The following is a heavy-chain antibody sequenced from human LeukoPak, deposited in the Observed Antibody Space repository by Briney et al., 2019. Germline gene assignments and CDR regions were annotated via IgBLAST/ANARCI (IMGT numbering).Heavy chain of an antibody. D-gene: IGHD6-13*01. V-gene: IGHV3-13*01. CDR1: GFTFSAYD. CDR2: IYAAGNI. J-gene: IGHJ4*02. Sequence: GGSLRLSCAASGFTFSAYDMHWVRQGSGEVLEWVGTIYAAGNIYYADSVQGRFTISRENAKNSLFLQMNSLRAGDTAVYYCVRRSLGNSWHCDSWGRGTLVTVSS. CDR3: VRRSLGNSWHCDS.